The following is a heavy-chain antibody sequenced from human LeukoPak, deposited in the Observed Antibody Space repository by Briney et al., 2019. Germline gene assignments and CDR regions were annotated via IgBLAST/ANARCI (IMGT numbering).Heavy chain of an antibody. Sequence: ASVTVSCQSSGYSFTSYCLHLLRLAPAPGLEWMGIINLSGGNTNYAQKLHGRVTMTTDTSKSTASMELKSLSSDDPAVDYCARVSRGLHAIDYWGQGTLVTVSS. D-gene: IGHD5-24*01. J-gene: IGHJ4*02. CDR3: ARVSRGLHAIDY. CDR2: INLSGGNT. CDR1: GYSFTSYC. V-gene: IGHV1-46*01.